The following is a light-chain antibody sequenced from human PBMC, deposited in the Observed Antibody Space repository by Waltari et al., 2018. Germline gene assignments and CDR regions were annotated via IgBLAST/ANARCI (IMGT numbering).Light chain of an antibody. CDR3: QQYNRWPPIT. CDR2: YAS. CDR1: QSIATN. Sequence: EVVMTQSPDTLSVSPGGRATLSCRASQSIATNLAWYQQRRRQAPRLLIFYASTRSTSISGGFSGSRSGTEFTTPISSLQSDDSAVYYCQQYNRWPPITFGQGTRLEIK. J-gene: IGKJ5*01. V-gene: IGKV3-15*01.